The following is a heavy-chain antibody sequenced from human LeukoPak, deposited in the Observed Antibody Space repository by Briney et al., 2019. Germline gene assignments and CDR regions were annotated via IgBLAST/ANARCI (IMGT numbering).Heavy chain of an antibody. V-gene: IGHV3-7*03. CDR2: IKQDGSEK. D-gene: IGHD2-21*01. CDR1: GFTFSDYW. J-gene: IGHJ4*02. Sequence: GGSLRLSCAASGFTFSDYWLTWVRQAPGKGLEWVANIKQDGSEKYYVDSVKGRFTISRDDVKGSLFLQMDSLGADDTAVYFCARGDRVGITTGHFDYWGQGALVTVSS. CDR3: ARGDRVGITTGHFDY.